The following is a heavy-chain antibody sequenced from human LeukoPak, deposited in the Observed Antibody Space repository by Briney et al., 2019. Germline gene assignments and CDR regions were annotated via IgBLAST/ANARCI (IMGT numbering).Heavy chain of an antibody. V-gene: IGHV3-30*02. CDR3: AKDAQLSNFFDTGSYYDY. CDR1: GFTFSSYS. D-gene: IGHD3-10*01. CDR2: LRYDGKNK. J-gene: IGHJ4*02. Sequence: GGSLRLSCAASGFTFSSYSMNWVRQAPGKGLEWVACLRYDGKNKNYADPVKGRFTISRDNSKNMLYLEMNSLKADDTAVYYRAKDAQLSNFFDTGSYYDYWGRGTLVTVSS.